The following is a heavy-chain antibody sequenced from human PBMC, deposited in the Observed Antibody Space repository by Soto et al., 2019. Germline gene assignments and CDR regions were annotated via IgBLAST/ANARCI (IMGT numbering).Heavy chain of an antibody. CDR2: IYYSKNT. J-gene: IGHJ4*02. CDR1: GGSISSYY. CDR3: ARFTYSSGWYYYFDY. D-gene: IGHD6-19*01. V-gene: IGHV4-59*08. Sequence: SETLSLTCTVSGGSISSYYWSWIRQPPGKGLEWIGYIYYSKNTNYNPSLKSRVSISVDTSKNQFSPKLSSVTAAETAVYYCARFTYSSGWYYYFDYWGQGILVTVSS.